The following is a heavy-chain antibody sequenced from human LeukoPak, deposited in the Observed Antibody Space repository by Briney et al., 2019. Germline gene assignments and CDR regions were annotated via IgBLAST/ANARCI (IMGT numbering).Heavy chain of an antibody. V-gene: IGHV4-34*01. CDR3: ARGPGYCSGGSCYSGWFDP. D-gene: IGHD2-15*01. CDR1: GGSFSGYY. Sequence: SETLSLTCAVYGGSFSGYYWSWIRQPPGKGLEWIGEINHSGSTNYNPSLKSRVTISVDPSKNQFSLKLSSVTAADTGVYYCARGPGYCSGGSCYSGWFDPWGQGTLVTVSS. J-gene: IGHJ5*02. CDR2: INHSGST.